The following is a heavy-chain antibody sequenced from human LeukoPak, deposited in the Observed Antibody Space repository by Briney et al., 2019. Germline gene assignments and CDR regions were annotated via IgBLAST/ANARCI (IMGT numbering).Heavy chain of an antibody. CDR2: IDSSSSSI. CDR1: GFTFSDYY. CDR3: ARVSSSGWYQLTLYYYYYMDV. V-gene: IGHV3-11*04. J-gene: IGHJ6*03. D-gene: IGHD6-19*01. Sequence: PGGSLRLSCAASGFTFSDYYMSWIRQAPGQGLDWVSYIDSSSSSINYADSVKGRFTISRDNAKNSLYLQMNSLRAEDTAVYYCARVSSSGWYQLTLYYYYYMDVWGKGTTVTISS.